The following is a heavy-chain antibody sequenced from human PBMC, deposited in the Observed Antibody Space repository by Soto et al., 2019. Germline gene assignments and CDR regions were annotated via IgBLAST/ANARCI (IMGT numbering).Heavy chain of an antibody. CDR3: AREPLCGGRCYDNYFDP. J-gene: IGHJ5*02. CDR1: GYTFTYYP. V-gene: IGHV1-3*04. D-gene: IGHD2-15*01. CDR2: INIGNGNT. Sequence: ASVKVSCKASGYTFTYYPIHWVRQAPGQRLEWMGWINIGNGNTASSQKFQDRVTITRETSASTAYMELTSLRSEDTAVYYCAREPLCGGRCYDNYFDPWGQGTLVTVSA.